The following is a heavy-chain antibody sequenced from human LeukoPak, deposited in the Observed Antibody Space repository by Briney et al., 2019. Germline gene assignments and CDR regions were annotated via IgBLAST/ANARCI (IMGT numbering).Heavy chain of an antibody. J-gene: IGHJ4*02. Sequence: SETLSLTCAVYGGSFSGYYWSWIRQPPGKGLEWIGEINHSGSTNYNPSLKSRVTISVDTSKNQFSLKLGSVTAADTAVYYCASTTAAAGNLDDYWGQGTLVTVSS. D-gene: IGHD6-13*01. CDR2: INHSGST. CDR1: GGSFSGYY. CDR3: ASTTAAAGNLDDY. V-gene: IGHV4-34*01.